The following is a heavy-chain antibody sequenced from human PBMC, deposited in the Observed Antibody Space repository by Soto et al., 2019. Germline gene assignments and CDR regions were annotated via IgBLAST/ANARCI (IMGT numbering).Heavy chain of an antibody. V-gene: IGHV4-4*02. D-gene: IGHD3-16*01. CDR1: DSPISTYGW. J-gene: IGHJ5*01. CDR2: MFHSGGA. CDR3: PMCNHASTVAYSGPRPKVVAS. Sequence: LSLSCVFSDSPISTYGWWTWVRQPPGKGMEWIGKMFHSGGADYSPSLKSRVTISADSSKNHFSLRLTAVTAADTAVYDCPMCNHASTVAYSGPRPKVVASW.